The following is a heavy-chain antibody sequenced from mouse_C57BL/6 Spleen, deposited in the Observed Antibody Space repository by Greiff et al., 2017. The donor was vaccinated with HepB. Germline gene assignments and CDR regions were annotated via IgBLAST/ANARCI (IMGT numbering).Heavy chain of an antibody. Sequence: VQLQQSGPVLVKPGPSVKISCKASGFTFTDYYMHWVKQSHGKSLEWIGLVYPYNGGTSYNQKFKGKATLTVDTSSSTAYMELNSLTSEDSAVYYCASITTVVATDWYFDVWGTGTTVTVSS. D-gene: IGHD1-1*01. CDR2: VYPYNGGT. J-gene: IGHJ1*03. CDR1: GFTFTDYY. V-gene: IGHV1-36*01. CDR3: ASITTVVATDWYFDV.